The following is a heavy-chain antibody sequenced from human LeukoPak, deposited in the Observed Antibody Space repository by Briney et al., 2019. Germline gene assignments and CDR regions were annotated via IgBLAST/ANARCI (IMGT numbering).Heavy chain of an antibody. Sequence: PGGSLRLSCTVSGFTFGDYAMSWFRQAPGKGLEWLGFIRSKAYGGTTEYAASVKGRFTISRDDSKSIAYLQMNSLKTEDTAVYYCTGPSGIVVVPGDYYMDVWGKGTTVTVSS. D-gene: IGHD2-21*01. CDR3: TGPSGIVVVPGDYYMDV. J-gene: IGHJ6*03. CDR1: GFTFGDYA. V-gene: IGHV3-49*03. CDR2: IRSKAYGGTT.